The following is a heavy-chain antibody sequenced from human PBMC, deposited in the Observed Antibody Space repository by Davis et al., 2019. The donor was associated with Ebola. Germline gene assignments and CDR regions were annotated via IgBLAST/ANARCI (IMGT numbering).Heavy chain of an antibody. J-gene: IGHJ6*02. CDR3: ASSDAGGADPYYYYGMDV. D-gene: IGHD1-26*01. V-gene: IGHV4-34*01. CDR1: GGSFSGYY. CDR2: INHSGST. Sequence: PSETLSLTCAVYGGSFSGYYWSWIRQPPGKGLEWIGEINHSGSTNYNPSLKSRVTISVDTSKNQFSLKLSSVTAADTAVYYCASSDAGGADPYYYYGMDVWGQGTTVTVSS.